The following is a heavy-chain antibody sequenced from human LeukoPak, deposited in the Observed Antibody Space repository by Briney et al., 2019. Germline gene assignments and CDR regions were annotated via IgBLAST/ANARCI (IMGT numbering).Heavy chain of an antibody. Sequence: GGSLRLSCAASGFTFSSHWMHWVRQAPGKGLVWVSGISTDGSRPRYADSVNGRFTISRDNAKDTLYLQMNSLRAEDTAVYFCVRDGQGSTPLDYWGQGTLVTVSS. CDR3: VRDGQGSTPLDY. D-gene: IGHD2-15*01. J-gene: IGHJ4*02. CDR1: GFTFSSHW. CDR2: ISTDGSRP. V-gene: IGHV3-74*01.